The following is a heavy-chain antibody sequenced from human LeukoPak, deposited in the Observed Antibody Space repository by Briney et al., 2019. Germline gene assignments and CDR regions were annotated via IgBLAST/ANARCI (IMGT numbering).Heavy chain of an antibody. CDR3: ARGPSCTSTSCYVIGALDI. CDR1: GFTFDIYA. V-gene: IGHV3-23*01. CDR2: ISASANST. Sequence: GGSLRLSCAASGFTFDIYAMTWVRQAPGKGPDWVSGISASANSTYYADSVKGRFIISRDNSKNTLYLQMNSLRVDDMAVYYCARGPSCTSTSCYVIGALDIWGLGTTVTVSS. D-gene: IGHD2-2*01. J-gene: IGHJ3*02.